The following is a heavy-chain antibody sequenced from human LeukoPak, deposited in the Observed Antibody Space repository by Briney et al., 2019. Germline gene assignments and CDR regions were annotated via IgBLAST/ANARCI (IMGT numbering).Heavy chain of an antibody. J-gene: IGHJ1*01. Sequence: GGSLRLSCAASGFTFSSYSMDWVRQAPGKGLEWVSYISSSSSTIYYADSVKGRFTISRDNSKNTLYLQMNSLRAEDTAVYYCARARQWLVEYFQHWGQGTLVTVSS. CDR2: ISSSSSTI. CDR3: ARARQWLVEYFQH. D-gene: IGHD6-19*01. V-gene: IGHV3-48*01. CDR1: GFTFSSYS.